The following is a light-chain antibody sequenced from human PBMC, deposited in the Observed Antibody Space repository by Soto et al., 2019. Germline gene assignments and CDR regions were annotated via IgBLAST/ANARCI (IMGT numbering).Light chain of an antibody. V-gene: IGKV3-20*01. J-gene: IGKJ1*01. CDR2: GAS. CDR1: QSVSSSY. Sequence: EVVLTQSSVTLAFSRGERATLSSSASQSVSSSYLAWYQHRPGQAPRLLIFGASSRATGIPDRFSGTGSGTDFTLTISRLEPEDFAVYYCQQYGNSPWTFGRGTKVDIK. CDR3: QQYGNSPWT.